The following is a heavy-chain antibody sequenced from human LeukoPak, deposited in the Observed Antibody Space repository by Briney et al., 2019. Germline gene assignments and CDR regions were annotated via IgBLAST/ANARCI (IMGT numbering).Heavy chain of an antibody. CDR1: GFTFSSYA. J-gene: IGHJ6*03. CDR3: ARTAYKYSRSPVDYYYYMDV. D-gene: IGHD4-11*01. V-gene: IGHV3-23*01. Sequence: QSGGSLRLSCAASGFTFSSYAMSWVRQAPGKGLEWVSAISGSGGSTYYADSVKGRFTISRDNAKNSLYLQMNSLRAEDTAVYYCARTAYKYSRSPVDYYYYMDVWGKGTTVTVSS. CDR2: ISGSGGST.